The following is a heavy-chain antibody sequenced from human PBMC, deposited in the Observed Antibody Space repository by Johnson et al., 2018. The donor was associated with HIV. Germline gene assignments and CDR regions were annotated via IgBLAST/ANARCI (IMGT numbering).Heavy chain of an antibody. CDR1: GFTFSNYA. J-gene: IGHJ3*02. Sequence: EQLVESGGGVVQPGRSLRLSCAASGFTFSNYAVHWVRPAPGKGLEWVGRTRNKAHSYTTEYAASVKGRFTISRDDSKNSLYLQMNSLKSEDTAVYYCATGASSTWSLGALDIWGQGTMVTVSS. CDR3: ATGASSTWSLGALDI. V-gene: IGHV3-72*01. CDR2: TRNKAHSYTT. D-gene: IGHD6-13*01.